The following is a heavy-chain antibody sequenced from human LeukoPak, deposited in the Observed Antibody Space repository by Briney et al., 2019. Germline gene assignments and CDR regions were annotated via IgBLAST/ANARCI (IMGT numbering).Heavy chain of an antibody. D-gene: IGHD4-17*01. CDR1: GYTFTGYY. Sequence: ASVKVSCKASGYTFTGYYMHWVRQAPGQGLEWMGWINPNSGGTNYAQKFQGRVTMTRDTSISTAYMELSRLRSDDTAVYYCAREEEQTVTTGNWSDPWGQGTLVNVSS. V-gene: IGHV1-2*02. J-gene: IGHJ5*02. CDR3: AREEEQTVTTGNWSDP. CDR2: INPNSGGT.